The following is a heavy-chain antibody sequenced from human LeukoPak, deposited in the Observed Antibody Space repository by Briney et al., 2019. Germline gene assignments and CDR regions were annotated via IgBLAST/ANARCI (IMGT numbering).Heavy chain of an antibody. CDR3: ARAQWTAFDYYYYMDV. CDR1: GFTFSSYW. J-gene: IGHJ6*03. Sequence: PGGSLRLSCVASGFTFSSYWMHWVRQDPRKGLVWVSRINGDGRNINYADSVRRRFTISRDNAKNTLYLQMNGLRAEDTAIYYCARAQWTAFDYYYYMDVWGKGTTVTVSS. D-gene: IGHD3/OR15-3a*01. V-gene: IGHV3-74*01. CDR2: INGDGRNI.